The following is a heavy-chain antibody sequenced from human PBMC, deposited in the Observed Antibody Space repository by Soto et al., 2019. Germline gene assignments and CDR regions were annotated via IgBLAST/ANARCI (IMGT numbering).Heavy chain of an antibody. Sequence: GGSLRLCCAASGFTFSSYSMNWVRQAPGKGLEWVSSISSSSSYIYYADSVKGRFTISRDNAKNSLYLQMNSLRAEDTAVYYCARDQRTAMARSYYYGMDVWGQGTTVTVSS. CDR1: GFTFSSYS. J-gene: IGHJ6*02. D-gene: IGHD5-18*01. V-gene: IGHV3-21*01. CDR3: ARDQRTAMARSYYYGMDV. CDR2: ISSSSSYI.